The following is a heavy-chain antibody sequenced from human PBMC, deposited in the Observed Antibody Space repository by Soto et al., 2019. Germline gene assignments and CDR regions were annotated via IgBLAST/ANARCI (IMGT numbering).Heavy chain of an antibody. Sequence: GGSLRLSCEASGFTFSSYGMNWVRQAPGKGLEWVSSIGGSSSYIYYAASLKGRFTNSGDNAKNSLYLQMNSLRAEDTAVYYCARDRFRTPMGGATTYYYYGMDVWGQGTTVTVSS. D-gene: IGHD1-26*01. CDR3: ARDRFRTPMGGATTYYYYGMDV. CDR1: GFTFSSYG. CDR2: IGGSSSYI. J-gene: IGHJ6*02. V-gene: IGHV3-21*01.